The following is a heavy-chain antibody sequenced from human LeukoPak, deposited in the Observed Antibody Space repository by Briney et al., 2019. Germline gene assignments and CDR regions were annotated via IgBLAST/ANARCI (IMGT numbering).Heavy chain of an antibody. Sequence: GGSLRLSCAASGFTFSSYSMNWVRQAPGKGLEWVSYISSSSSTIYYADSVKGRFTISRDNAKNSLYLQMNSLRAEDTAVYYCAKERYSSSWYGGGFDYWGQGTLVTVFS. CDR1: GFTFSSYS. CDR2: ISSSSSTI. D-gene: IGHD6-13*01. J-gene: IGHJ4*02. V-gene: IGHV3-48*01. CDR3: AKERYSSSWYGGGFDY.